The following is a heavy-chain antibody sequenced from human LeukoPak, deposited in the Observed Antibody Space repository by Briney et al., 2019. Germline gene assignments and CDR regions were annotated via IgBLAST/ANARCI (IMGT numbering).Heavy chain of an antibody. CDR1: GFIFSRYS. Sequence: PGGSLRLSGAASGFIFSRYSMGGVRQAPGKGVEWVSFISSSSSYIYYADSVKGRFTISRDNAKHSLYLQMTRLRAEDTAMYYCARDRDYYDRSGYYHDAFDIWGQGTMVTVSS. V-gene: IGHV3-21*01. CDR3: ARDRDYYDRSGYYHDAFDI. J-gene: IGHJ3*02. CDR2: ISSSSSYI. D-gene: IGHD3-22*01.